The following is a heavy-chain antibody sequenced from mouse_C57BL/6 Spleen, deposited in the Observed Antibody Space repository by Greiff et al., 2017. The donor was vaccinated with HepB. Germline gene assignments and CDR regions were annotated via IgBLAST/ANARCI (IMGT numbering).Heavy chain of an antibody. CDR3: ARDDSSGAMDY. D-gene: IGHD3-2*02. J-gene: IGHJ4*01. CDR1: GFSINSDCY. CDR2: TFYSGIT. V-gene: IGHV3-3*01. Sequence: EVKVEESGPSLVRPSQTLSLTCTVTGFSINSDCYWIWIRQFPGNKLEYIGYTFYSGITYYNPSLESRTYITRDTSKNQFSLKLSAVTTEDTATYYWARDDSSGAMDYWGQGTSVTVSS.